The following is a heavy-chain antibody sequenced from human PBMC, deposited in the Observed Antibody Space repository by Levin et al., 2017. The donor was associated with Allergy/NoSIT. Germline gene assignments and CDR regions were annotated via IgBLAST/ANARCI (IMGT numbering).Heavy chain of an antibody. Sequence: GESLKISCAASGFTFNMDWMHWVRQAPGKGLVWLSRINSDGSSTTYADSVKGRFTISRDNAENTLYLQMNSLRAEDTAVYYCARVVAWRSDRDEYYFDSWGQGTLVTVSS. CDR1: GFTFNMDW. J-gene: IGHJ4*02. V-gene: IGHV3-74*01. CDR3: ARVVAWRSDRDEYYFDS. CDR2: INSDGSST. D-gene: IGHD3-16*01.